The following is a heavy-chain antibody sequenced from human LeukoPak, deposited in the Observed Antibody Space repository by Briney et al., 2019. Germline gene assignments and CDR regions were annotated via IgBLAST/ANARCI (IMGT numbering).Heavy chain of an antibody. Sequence: SETLSLTCAVSGDSIRSVYYWGWIRQPPGRGLDWIASIYYNGDTYYKPSLKSRVTISLGTSKNVFSLKLTSVTAADTAVYFCARTRGLDAFDIWGQGTVVTVSS. J-gene: IGHJ3*02. CDR2: IYYNGDT. V-gene: IGHV4-38-2*01. CDR3: ARTRGLDAFDI. CDR1: GDSIRSVYY.